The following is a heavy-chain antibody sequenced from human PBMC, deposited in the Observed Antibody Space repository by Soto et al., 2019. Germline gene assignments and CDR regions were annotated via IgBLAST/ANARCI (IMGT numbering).Heavy chain of an antibody. CDR1: GASISNGYYS. V-gene: IGHV4-30-4*01. Sequence: QVQLQEPGPRLVEPSHTLSLTCTVSGASISNGYYSWSWIRQSPGTGLEWIGHIPSGGTTYSNPSLKSRLTISVDMSKNQSSLELSSLTGADTAVYYCARGPSGDKVDYWGQGTLVTVSS. J-gene: IGHJ4*02. D-gene: IGHD1-26*01. CDR2: IPSGGTT. CDR3: ARGPSGDKVDY.